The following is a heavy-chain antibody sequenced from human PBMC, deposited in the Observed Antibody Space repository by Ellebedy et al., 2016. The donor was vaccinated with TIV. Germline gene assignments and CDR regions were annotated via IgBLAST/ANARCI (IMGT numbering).Heavy chain of an antibody. D-gene: IGHD2-21*01. CDR3: ARDFRFSPLFERSNSGMDV. CDR2: IIPILGIA. J-gene: IGHJ6*02. V-gene: IGHV1-69*04. CDR1: GGTFSSYA. Sequence: ASVKVSCKASGGTFSSYAISWVRQAPGQGLEWMGRIIPILGIANYAQKFQGRVTISADKSTSTGYMELRSLNSDDTAVFYCARDFRFSPLFERSNSGMDVWGQGTTVTVSS.